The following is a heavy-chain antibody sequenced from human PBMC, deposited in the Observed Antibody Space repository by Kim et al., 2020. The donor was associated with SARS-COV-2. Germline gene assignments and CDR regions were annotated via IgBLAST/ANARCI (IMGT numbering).Heavy chain of an antibody. CDR1: GFTFSNYG. J-gene: IGHJ6*02. Sequence: GGSLRLSCAASGFTFSNYGMPWVRLAPGKGLEWVSNIKKDGSEKYYVDSVKGRFTISRDNARNSLFLQMNNLRSEDTAVYYCARGCVMYVWGQGTTVTGS. V-gene: IGHV3-7*01. CDR3: ARGCVMYV. D-gene: IGHD2-21*01. CDR2: IKKDGSEK.